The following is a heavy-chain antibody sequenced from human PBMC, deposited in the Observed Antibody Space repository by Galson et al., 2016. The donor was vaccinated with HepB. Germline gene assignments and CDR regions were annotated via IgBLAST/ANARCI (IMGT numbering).Heavy chain of an antibody. J-gene: IGHJ1*01. CDR2: IKQDGSEK. D-gene: IGHD1-14*01. Sequence: SLRLSCAASGFTFSSYWMSWVRQAPGKGLEWAANIKQDGSEKYYVDSVKGRFTISRDNAKNSLYLQMNSLRAEDTAVYYCARDLDKNHDQGYFQHWGQGTLVTVSS. CDR1: GFTFSSYW. V-gene: IGHV3-7*01. CDR3: ARDLDKNHDQGYFQH.